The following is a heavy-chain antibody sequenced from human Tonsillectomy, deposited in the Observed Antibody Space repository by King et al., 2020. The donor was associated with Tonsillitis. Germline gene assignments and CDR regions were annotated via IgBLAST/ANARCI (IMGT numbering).Heavy chain of an antibody. CDR2: IIPIFGTA. CDR1: GGTFSSYA. V-gene: IGHV1-69*12. D-gene: IGHD2-2*01. J-gene: IGHJ6*02. Sequence: QLVQSGAEVKKPGSSVKVSCKASGGTFSSYAISWVRQAPGQGLEWMGGIIPIFGTANYAQKFQGRVTITADESTSTAYMELSSLRSEDTAVYYCASPFVVVPAAMRYYYYYYGMDVWGQGTTVTVSS. CDR3: ASPFVVVPAAMRYYYYYYGMDV.